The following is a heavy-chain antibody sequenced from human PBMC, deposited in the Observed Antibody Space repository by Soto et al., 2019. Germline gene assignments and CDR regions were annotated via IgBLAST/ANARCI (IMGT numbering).Heavy chain of an antibody. CDR1: GFTFSSYA. D-gene: IGHD1-1*01. J-gene: IGHJ6*02. Sequence: EVQLLEAGGGLVQPGGSPRLSCAASGFTFSSYAMTWVRQAPGKGLAWVSTLSGSGGSTYYAASVTGRFTISRDNSKDTLYLEMNSLRGEDTAVYFCAKQQGPGTPYYYAMDVWGQGTAVTVSS. V-gene: IGHV3-23*01. CDR2: LSGSGGST. CDR3: AKQQGPGTPYYYAMDV.